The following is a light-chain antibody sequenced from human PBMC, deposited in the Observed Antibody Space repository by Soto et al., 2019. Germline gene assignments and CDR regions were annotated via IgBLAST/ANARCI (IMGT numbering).Light chain of an antibody. V-gene: IGLV2-14*01. CDR1: SSDVGAYDY. CDR2: EVS. J-gene: IGLJ3*02. CDR3: SSYTTTNPLWV. Sequence: QSVLTQPASVSGSPGQSITISCTGTSSDVGAYDYVSWYQQNPGKAPKLIISEVSDRPSGVSNRFSGSKSGNTASLTISGLQAEDEADYFCSSYTTTNPLWVFGGGTKLTVL.